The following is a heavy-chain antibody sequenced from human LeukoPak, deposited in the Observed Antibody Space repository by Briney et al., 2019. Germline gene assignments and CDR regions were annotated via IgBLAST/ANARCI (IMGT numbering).Heavy chain of an antibody. CDR3: AKDRSYDSSGYPDY. CDR2: ISYDGSNK. Sequence: PGGSLRLSCAASGFTFSSYGMHWVRQAPGKGLEWVAVISYDGSNKYYADSVKGRFTISRDNSKNTLYLQMNSLRAEDTAVYYCAKDRSYDSSGYPDYWGQGTLVTVSP. D-gene: IGHD3-22*01. CDR1: GFTFSSYG. J-gene: IGHJ4*02. V-gene: IGHV3-30*18.